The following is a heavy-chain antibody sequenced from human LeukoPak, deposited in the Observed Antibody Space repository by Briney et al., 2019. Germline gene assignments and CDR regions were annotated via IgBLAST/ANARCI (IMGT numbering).Heavy chain of an antibody. CDR2: INQDGSEK. CDR1: GFTFSDYW. Sequence: GGSLRLSCAASGFTFSDYWMSWVRQAPGKGLEWVANINQDGSEKHYLDSVRGRFTISRDNAKNSLYLQMSSLRAEDTAVYYCARADGVGVATPYFQHWGQGTLVTVSS. CDR3: ARADGVGVATPYFQH. V-gene: IGHV3-7*01. J-gene: IGHJ1*01. D-gene: IGHD6-19*01.